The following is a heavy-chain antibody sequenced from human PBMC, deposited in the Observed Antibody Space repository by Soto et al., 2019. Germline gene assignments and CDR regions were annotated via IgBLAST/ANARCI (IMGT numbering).Heavy chain of an antibody. V-gene: IGHV3-30*03. CDR3: ARERVEYGDYSFYGMDV. J-gene: IGHJ6*02. Sequence: QVHLVESGGGVVQPGRTLRLSFAASGVSFSSYAMHWVRQAPGKGLEWVAVIAYDGTNKYYADSVKGRFTISRDNSNRLYLQLNSVRGEDTAVYYCARERVEYGDYSFYGMDVWGQGNTVTVSS. CDR2: IAYDGTNK. D-gene: IGHD2-15*01. CDR1: GVSFSSYA.